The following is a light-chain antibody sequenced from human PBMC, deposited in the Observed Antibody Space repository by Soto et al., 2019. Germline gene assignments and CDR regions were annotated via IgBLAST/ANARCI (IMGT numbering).Light chain of an antibody. CDR1: SSDVGGYNY. V-gene: IGLV2-14*01. CDR2: DVS. CDR3: SSYTSSSTLYV. Sequence: SALTQPASLSGSPGQSITISCTGTSSDVGGYNYVSWYQQHPGKAPKLMIYDVSNRPSGVSNRFSGSKSGNTASLTISGLQAEDEADYYCSSYTSSSTLYVFGTGTKVTV. J-gene: IGLJ1*01.